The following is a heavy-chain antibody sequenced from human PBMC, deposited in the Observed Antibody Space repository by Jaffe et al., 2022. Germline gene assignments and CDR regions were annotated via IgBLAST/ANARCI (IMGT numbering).Heavy chain of an antibody. CDR1: GFTFSSYG. D-gene: IGHD3-3*01. J-gene: IGHJ4*02. V-gene: IGHV3-30*18. Sequence: QVQLVESGGGVVQPGRSLRLSCAASGFTFSSYGMHWVRQAPGKGLEWVAVISYDGSNKYYADSVKGRFTISRDNSKNTLYLQMNSLRAEDTAVYYCAKETKDYDFWSGYYQYYFDYWGQGTLVTVSS. CDR3: AKETKDYDFWSGYYQYYFDY. CDR2: ISYDGSNK.